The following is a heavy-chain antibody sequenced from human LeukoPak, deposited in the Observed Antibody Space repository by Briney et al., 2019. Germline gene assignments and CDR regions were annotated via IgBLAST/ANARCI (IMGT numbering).Heavy chain of an antibody. CDR1: GYTFNRYG. Sequence: ASVKVSCKASGYTFNRYGFSWVRQAPGQGLEWLGWISAYNGNTNYAQKVQDRVTMTTDTSTSTAYMELRGLSSDDTAVYFCARTHDYNNYPDYWGQGTLVAVSS. CDR3: ARTHDYNNYPDY. J-gene: IGHJ4*02. V-gene: IGHV1-18*01. D-gene: IGHD5-24*01. CDR2: ISAYNGNT.